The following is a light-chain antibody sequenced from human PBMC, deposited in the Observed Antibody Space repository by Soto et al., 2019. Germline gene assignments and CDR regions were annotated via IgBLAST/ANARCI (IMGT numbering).Light chain of an antibody. V-gene: IGKV3-15*01. CDR2: GAA. Sequence: IVMTQSPATLSVSPGERATLSCRASQSVFSSLAWYQQKPGQAPRLLIYGAATRATVVPARFSGSGSGTEFTLTISSLQSEDFAIYYCQQYHNWPAFGQGTTVEVK. CDR3: QQYHNWPA. CDR1: QSVFSS. J-gene: IGKJ1*01.